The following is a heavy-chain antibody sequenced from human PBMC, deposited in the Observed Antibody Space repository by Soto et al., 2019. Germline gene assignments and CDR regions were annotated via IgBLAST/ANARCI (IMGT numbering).Heavy chain of an antibody. V-gene: IGHV4-4*02. D-gene: IGHD6-6*01. CDR1: GGSISSSNW. CDR2: IYHSGST. J-gene: IGHJ6*02. CDR3: ARDRIAARPYYYYGMDV. Sequence: TLSLTCAVSGGSISSSNWWSWVRQPPGKGLEWIGEIYHSGSTNYNPSLKSRVTISVDKSKNQFSLKLSSVTAADTAVYYCARDRIAARPYYYYGMDVWGQGTTVTVSS.